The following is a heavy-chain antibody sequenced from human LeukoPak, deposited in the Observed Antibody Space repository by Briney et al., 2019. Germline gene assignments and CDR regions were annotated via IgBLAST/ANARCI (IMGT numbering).Heavy chain of an antibody. V-gene: IGHV4-38-2*02. CDR2: IYHSGST. J-gene: IGHJ4*02. D-gene: IGHD1-7*01. Sequence: PSETLSLTCTVSGYSISSGYYWGWIRQPPGKGLEWIGRIYHSGSTYYNPSLNSRVTISVDTSKNQFSLKLSSVTAADTAVYYCARLITGTTANFDYWGQGTLVTVSS. CDR1: GYSISSGYY. CDR3: ARLITGTTANFDY.